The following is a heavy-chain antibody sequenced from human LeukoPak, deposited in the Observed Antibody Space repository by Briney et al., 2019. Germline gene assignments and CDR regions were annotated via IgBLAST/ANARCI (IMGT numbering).Heavy chain of an antibody. V-gene: IGHV3-23*01. D-gene: IGHD2-15*01. CDR3: AKVGQHAVVAASVDY. CDR1: GFTFSSYG. J-gene: IGHJ4*02. CDR2: ISGSGGST. Sequence: GGSLRLSCAASGFTFSSYGMHWVRQAPGKGLEWVSAISGSGGSTYYADSVKGRFTISRDNSKNTLYLQMNSLRAEDTAVYYCAKVGQHAVVAASVDYWGQGTLVTVSS.